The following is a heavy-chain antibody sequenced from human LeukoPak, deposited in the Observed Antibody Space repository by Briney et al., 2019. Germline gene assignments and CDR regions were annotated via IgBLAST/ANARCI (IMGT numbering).Heavy chain of an antibody. CDR3: ARDQGYWYFDL. V-gene: IGHV1-3*01. CDR2: INAGNGNT. J-gene: IGHJ2*01. Sequence: ASVKVSCKASGYTFTGYYMHWVRQAPGQRLEWMGWINAGNGNTKYSQKFQGRVTITRDTSASTAYMERSSLRSEDTAVYYCARDQGYWYFDLWGRGTLVTVSS. CDR1: GYTFTGYY.